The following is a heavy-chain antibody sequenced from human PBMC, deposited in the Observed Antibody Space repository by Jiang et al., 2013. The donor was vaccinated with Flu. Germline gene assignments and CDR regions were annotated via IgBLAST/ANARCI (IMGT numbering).Heavy chain of an antibody. D-gene: IGHD3-16*01. V-gene: IGHV2-5*02. CDR3: AHLHWARDAFDF. Sequence: KPTQTLTLTCTFSGFSLNTRGVGVGWIRQPPEKALEWLALIYWDDDRRYSPSLKGRLTITKDTTKNQVVLSMTNMGSVDTATYYCAHLHWARDAFDFWGQGTTVTVSS. J-gene: IGHJ3*01. CDR1: GFSLNTRGVG. CDR2: IYWDDDR.